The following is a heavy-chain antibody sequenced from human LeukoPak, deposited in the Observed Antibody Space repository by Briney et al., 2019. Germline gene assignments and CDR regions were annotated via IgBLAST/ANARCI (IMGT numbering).Heavy chain of an antibody. J-gene: IGHJ6*03. CDR2: LDHKVGVA. D-gene: IGHD3-10*01. Sequence: GSLKDSCAVSGFTLIEFTLHWVRQAPGKRLECVGVLDHKVGVADYAETLRGGVTLTDDRPSNTPYMDLSSLGADDTAVYYCATGVICATATCPGYGNCYYFMHVWGEGTTVTV. V-gene: IGHV1-24*01. CDR1: GFTLIEFT. CDR3: ATGVICATATCPGYGNCYYFMHV.